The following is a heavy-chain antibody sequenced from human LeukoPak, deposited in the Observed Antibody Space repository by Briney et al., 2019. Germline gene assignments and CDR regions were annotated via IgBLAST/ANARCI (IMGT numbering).Heavy chain of an antibody. CDR2: IIPLFGTA. V-gene: IGHV1-69*05. D-gene: IGHD3-3*01. Sequence: ASVKVSCKASGGTLGSHGISWVRQAPVQGLEWMGGIIPLFGTANYAQKFQGRLTITTDESTNTAYMELSSLGSEDTAVYYCARVTYYDFWSAYWYFQLWGQGTLVTVSS. J-gene: IGHJ1*01. CDR1: GGTLGSHG. CDR3: ARVTYYDFWSAYWYFQL.